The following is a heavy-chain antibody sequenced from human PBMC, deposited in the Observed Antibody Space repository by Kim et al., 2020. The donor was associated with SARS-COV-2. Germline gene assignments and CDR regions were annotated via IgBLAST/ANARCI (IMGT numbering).Heavy chain of an antibody. CDR3: ARDKGYCSGGSCPWKSNWFDP. Sequence: ASVKVSCKASGYTFTSYAMHWVRQAPGQRLEWMGWINAGNGNTKYSQKFQGRFTITRDTSASTAYMELSSLRSEDTAVYYCARDKGYCSGGSCPWKSNWFDPWGQGTLVTVSS. V-gene: IGHV1-3*01. D-gene: IGHD2-15*01. CDR2: INAGNGNT. CDR1: GYTFTSYA. J-gene: IGHJ5*02.